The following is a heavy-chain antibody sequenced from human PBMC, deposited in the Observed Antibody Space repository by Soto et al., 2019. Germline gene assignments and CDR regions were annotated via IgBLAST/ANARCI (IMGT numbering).Heavy chain of an antibody. CDR2: VYSSGST. CDR3: ARDAYYDSNNWFDT. V-gene: IGHV4-4*07. J-gene: IGHJ5*02. D-gene: IGHD3-22*01. Sequence: KPSETLSLTCTVSGVSIRNYYWSWIRQPAGKGLEWIGRVYSSGSTNYNPSLKSRVTMSVDMSKNQVSLRLSSVTAADTAVYYCARDAYYDSNNWFDTWGQGTLVTVSS. CDR1: GVSIRNYY.